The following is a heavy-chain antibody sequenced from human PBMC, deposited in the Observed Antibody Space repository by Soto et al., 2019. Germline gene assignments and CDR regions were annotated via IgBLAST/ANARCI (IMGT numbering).Heavy chain of an antibody. V-gene: IGHV4-61*08. Sequence: PSETLSLTCTVSSDSVTSGASYWSWIRQPPGKGLEWIGYIDYTGNTNYNPSLTSRISMSVDTSENQFSLRLGSVTAADSAVSYGAGGHICWSGYYICSDWYYFDYWGPGTLVTVSS. CDR2: IDYTGNT. CDR1: SDSVTSGASY. D-gene: IGHD3-3*01. CDR3: AGGHICWSGYYICSDWYYFDY. J-gene: IGHJ4*02.